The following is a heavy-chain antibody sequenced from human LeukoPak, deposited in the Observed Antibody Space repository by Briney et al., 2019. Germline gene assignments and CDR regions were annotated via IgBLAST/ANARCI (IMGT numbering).Heavy chain of an antibody. CDR1: GYTFTSYG. CDR3: VIMDDYYDSSGYLVPGY. V-gene: IGHV1-18*01. Sequence: GASVKVSCKASGYTFTSYGISWVRQAPGQGLEWMGWISAYNGNTNYAQKLQGRVTMTTDTSTSTAYSELRSLRSDDTAVYYCVIMDDYYDSSGYLVPGYWGQGTLVTVSS. D-gene: IGHD3-22*01. J-gene: IGHJ4*02. CDR2: ISAYNGNT.